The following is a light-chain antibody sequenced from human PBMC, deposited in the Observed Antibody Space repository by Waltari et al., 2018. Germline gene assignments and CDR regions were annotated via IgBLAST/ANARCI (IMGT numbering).Light chain of an antibody. Sequence: QSALTQPASVSGSPGQSIPIPCTGTSSDVGNYKRVSWYQQHPGKAPKLMIYAVSKRPSGVSDRFSGSKSGDMASLTISGLQPEDEAEYLCSSYAGSSKGVFGGGTKVTVL. V-gene: IGLV2-23*02. CDR3: SSYAGSSKGV. CDR2: AVS. CDR1: SSDVGNYKR. J-gene: IGLJ2*01.